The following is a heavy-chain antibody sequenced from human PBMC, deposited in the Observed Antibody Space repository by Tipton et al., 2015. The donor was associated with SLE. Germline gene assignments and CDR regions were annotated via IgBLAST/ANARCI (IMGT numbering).Heavy chain of an antibody. J-gene: IGHJ2*01. CDR2: ISYRGNT. V-gene: IGHV4-59*01. D-gene: IGHD4-17*01. CDR1: GGSISSYY. CDR3: ARHAPMTTVTTFWYFDL. Sequence: LRLSCNVFGGSISSYYWSWIRQSPGKGLEWIAYISYRGNTDYNPSLKSRVTISVDTSKNQFSLKLSSVTAADTAVYYCARHAPMTTVTTFWYFDLWGRGTLVTVSS.